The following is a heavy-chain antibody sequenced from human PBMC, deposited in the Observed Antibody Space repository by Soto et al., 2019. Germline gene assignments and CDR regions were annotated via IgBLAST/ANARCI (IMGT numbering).Heavy chain of an antibody. D-gene: IGHD3-22*01. Sequence: PSETLSLTCTVSDGSIRSYYWAWIRQSAGKGLEWIGRIYDSGSTTYNPSLKSGVTLSVDRAQKNFSLKLTSVTAADTAVYYCGRAEYFYESIPYYAAPLFDHWGYGVLVA. CDR2: IYDSGST. CDR1: DGSIRSYY. J-gene: IGHJ4*01. CDR3: GRAEYFYESIPYYAAPLFDH. V-gene: IGHV4-4*07.